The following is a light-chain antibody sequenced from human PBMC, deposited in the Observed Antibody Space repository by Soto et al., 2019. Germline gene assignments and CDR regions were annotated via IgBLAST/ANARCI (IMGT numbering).Light chain of an antibody. CDR3: QHSYSFPWT. J-gene: IGKJ1*01. CDR1: QSISSY. Sequence: DIQMTQSPSSLSAFVGDRVTMTCRASQSISSYLNWYQQKPGRAPKLLIYGASNLQSGVPSRFSGSRSGTDFSLTISSLQPEDFATYYCQHSYSFPWTFGQGTKVAMK. CDR2: GAS. V-gene: IGKV1-39*01.